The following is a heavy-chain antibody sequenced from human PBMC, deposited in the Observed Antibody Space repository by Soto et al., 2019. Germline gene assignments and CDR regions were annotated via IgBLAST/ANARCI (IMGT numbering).Heavy chain of an antibody. CDR1: GFSLSTSGVG. J-gene: IGHJ4*02. Sequence: QITLKESGPTLVKPTQTLTLTCTFSGFSLSTSGVGVGWIRQPPGKALAWLAVIFWDDDKRYSPSLKSRITITKDTSKNQAVITMTNMDPVDAGTYFCAHRQRGTYIFDYWGQGTLVTVSS. V-gene: IGHV2-5*02. CDR2: IFWDDDK. CDR3: AHRQRGTYIFDY. D-gene: IGHD1-26*01.